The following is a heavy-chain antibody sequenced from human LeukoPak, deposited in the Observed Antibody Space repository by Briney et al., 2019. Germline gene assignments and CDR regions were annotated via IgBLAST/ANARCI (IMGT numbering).Heavy chain of an antibody. Sequence: GGSLRLSCAASGFTFSSYSMNWVRQAPGKGLEWVSSISSSSSYIYYADSVKGRFTISRDNAKNSLYLQMNSLRAEDTAVYYCARDMGMVYNWNYRDYGMDVWGQGTTVTVSS. J-gene: IGHJ6*02. D-gene: IGHD1-7*01. CDR2: ISSSSSYI. V-gene: IGHV3-21*01. CDR3: ARDMGMVYNWNYRDYGMDV. CDR1: GFTFSSYS.